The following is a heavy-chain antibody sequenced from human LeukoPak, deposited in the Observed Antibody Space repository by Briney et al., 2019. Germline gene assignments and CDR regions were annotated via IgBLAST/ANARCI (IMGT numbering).Heavy chain of an antibody. CDR1: GYSISNDYY. D-gene: IGHD2-21*01. J-gene: IGHJ4*02. CDR3: ARRGIVVAVYFDF. CDR2: VYHTGTP. V-gene: IGHV4-38-2*02. Sequence: SETLSLTCIVCGYSISNDYYWGWGRQPPGRGLEGFGIVYHTGTPYYNPSLKSRVTISVDTSKNHLSLRLRSVTAADTAVYYCARRGIVVAVYFDFWGKGTLLTVSS.